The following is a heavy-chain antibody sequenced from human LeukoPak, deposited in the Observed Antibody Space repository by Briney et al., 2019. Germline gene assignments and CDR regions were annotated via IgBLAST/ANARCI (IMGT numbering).Heavy chain of an antibody. D-gene: IGHD3-3*01. CDR3: AKFYGF. J-gene: IGHJ4*02. Sequence: SETLSLTCTVYNGSFSGFYWSWIRQPPGKGLEWIGEIHQSESPNYNPSLKNRVTISVDTSKNHFSLKLTSVTAADTALYYCAKFYGFWGQGTLVTVSS. CDR1: NGSFSGFY. V-gene: IGHV4-34*01. CDR2: IHQSESP.